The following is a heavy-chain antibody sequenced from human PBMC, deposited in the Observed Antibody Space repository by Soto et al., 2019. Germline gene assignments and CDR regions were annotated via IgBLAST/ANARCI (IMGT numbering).Heavy chain of an antibody. CDR2: INHSGST. J-gene: IGHJ6*03. Sequence: KASETLSLTCAVYGGSFSGYYWSWIRQPPGKGLEWIGEINHSGSTNYNPSLKSRVTISVDTSKNQFSLKLSSVTAADTAVYYCARVLRGDFWSGYYFGTGVYYYYYMDVWGKGTTVTVSS. V-gene: IGHV4-34*01. D-gene: IGHD3-3*01. CDR1: GGSFSGYY. CDR3: ARVLRGDFWSGYYFGTGVYYYYYMDV.